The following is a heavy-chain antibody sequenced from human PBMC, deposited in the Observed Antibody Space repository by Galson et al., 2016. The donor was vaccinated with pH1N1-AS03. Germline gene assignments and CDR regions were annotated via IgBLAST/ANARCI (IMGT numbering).Heavy chain of an antibody. CDR3: ARVRTGLYGSGSYHYYDN. Sequence: SLRLSCAASGFTFSAYSIHWVRQAPGKGLEWVSSISSSGSFIYYVDSMKGRFIISRDNFRNSLFLQVNSLRAEDTAVYFCARVRTGLYGSGSYHYYDNWGQGVPVTVSS. V-gene: IGHV3-21*06. J-gene: IGHJ4*02. D-gene: IGHD3-10*01. CDR1: GFTFSAYS. CDR2: ISSSGSFI.